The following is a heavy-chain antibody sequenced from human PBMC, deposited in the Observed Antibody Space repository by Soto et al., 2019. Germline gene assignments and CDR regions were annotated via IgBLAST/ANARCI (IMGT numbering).Heavy chain of an antibody. J-gene: IGHJ6*02. Sequence: QVQLVQSGAEVKKPGASVKVSCKVSGYTLTELSMHWVRQAPGKGLEWMGGFDPEDGETIYAQKFQGRVTMTEDTSTDPAYMELSSLRSEDTAVYYCATRRDNVRSGHYYDGMDVWGQGPTVIVSS. CDR1: GYTLTELS. V-gene: IGHV1-24*01. CDR3: ATRRDNVRSGHYYDGMDV. D-gene: IGHD3-10*01. CDR2: FDPEDGET.